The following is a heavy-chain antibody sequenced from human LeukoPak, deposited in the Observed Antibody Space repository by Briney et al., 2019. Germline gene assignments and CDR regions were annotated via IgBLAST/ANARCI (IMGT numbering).Heavy chain of an antibody. D-gene: IGHD6-19*01. J-gene: IGHJ6*03. CDR1: GGSISSSGYY. CDR3: ARVGERGWSYPNYYMDV. Sequence: PSETLSLTCTVSGGSISSSGYYWSWIRHPPGKGLEWIGEINHSGSTNYNPSLKSRVTISVDTSKNQFSLKLSSVTAADTAVYYCARVGERGWSYPNYYMDVWGKGTTVTVSS. CDR2: INHSGST. V-gene: IGHV4-39*07.